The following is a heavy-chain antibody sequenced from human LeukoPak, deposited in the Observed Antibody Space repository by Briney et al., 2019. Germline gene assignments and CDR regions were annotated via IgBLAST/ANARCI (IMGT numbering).Heavy chain of an antibody. V-gene: IGHV3-30-3*01. CDR1: GFTFSSYW. Sequence: GGSLRLSCAASGFTFSSYWMHWVRQAPGKGLKWVAVISYDGSNKYYADSVKGRFTISRDNSKNTLYLQMNSLRAEDTAVYYCARDFSGGYSSGWYQGFDYWGQGTLVTVSS. J-gene: IGHJ4*02. D-gene: IGHD6-19*01. CDR3: ARDFSGGYSSGWYQGFDY. CDR2: ISYDGSNK.